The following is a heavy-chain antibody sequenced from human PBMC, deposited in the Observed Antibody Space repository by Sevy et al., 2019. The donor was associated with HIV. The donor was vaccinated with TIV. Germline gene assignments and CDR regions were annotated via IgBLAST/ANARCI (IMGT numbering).Heavy chain of an antibody. CDR3: TRVRALNYYDTSVSMEYNWFDP. D-gene: IGHD3-22*01. CDR2: MNPNTGNT. J-gene: IGHJ5*02. Sequence: ASVKVSCKASGYTFTSYDINWVRQATGQGLEWMGWMNPNTGNTGYAQKFQGRVTMTRDTSTSTAYMELRSLRSDDTAIYYCTRVRALNYYDTSVSMEYNWFDPWGQGTLVIVSS. V-gene: IGHV1-8*02. CDR1: GYTFTSYD.